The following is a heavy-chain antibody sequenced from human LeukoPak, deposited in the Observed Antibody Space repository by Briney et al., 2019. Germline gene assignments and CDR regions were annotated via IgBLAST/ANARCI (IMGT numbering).Heavy chain of an antibody. CDR1: GFTFSSYP. D-gene: IGHD3-3*01. Sequence: LRLSCAASGFTFSSYPLHWVRQAPGKGLEWVTLISYDGNKIYYADSVKGRFTISRDNSKNTLYLQMNSLRAEDTAVYYCARDPGVVTNNYFDYWGQGTLVTVSS. J-gene: IGHJ4*02. V-gene: IGHV3-30-3*01. CDR2: ISYDGNKI. CDR3: ARDPGVVTNNYFDY.